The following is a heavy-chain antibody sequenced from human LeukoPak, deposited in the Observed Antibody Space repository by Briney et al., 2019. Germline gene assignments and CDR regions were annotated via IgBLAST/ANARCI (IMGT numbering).Heavy chain of an antibody. D-gene: IGHD4-17*01. Sequence: PGGSLRLSCAASGFTFRDYYMNWVRQAPGKGLEWVSYISSSSDLIYYADPVKGRFTISRDNAKNSLYLQMTSLRAEDTAVYYCARVVPPPYGDYAGDYWGQGTLVTVSS. CDR2: ISSSSDLI. J-gene: IGHJ4*02. CDR3: ARVVPPPYGDYAGDY. V-gene: IGHV3-11*01. CDR1: GFTFRDYY.